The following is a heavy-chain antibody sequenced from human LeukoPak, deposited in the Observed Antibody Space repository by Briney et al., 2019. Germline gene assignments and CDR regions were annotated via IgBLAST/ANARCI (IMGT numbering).Heavy chain of an antibody. CDR2: FDPEDGET. D-gene: IGHD7-27*01. J-gene: IGHJ2*01. CDR3: ATERTSTGDVWYFDL. V-gene: IGHV1-24*01. CDR1: GYTLTELS. Sequence: ASVKVSCKVSGYTLTELSIHWVRQAPGEGLEWMGGFDPEDGETIYAQKFQGRVTMTEDTSTDTAYMELSSLRSEDTAVYYCATERTSTGDVWYFDLWGRRTLVTVSS.